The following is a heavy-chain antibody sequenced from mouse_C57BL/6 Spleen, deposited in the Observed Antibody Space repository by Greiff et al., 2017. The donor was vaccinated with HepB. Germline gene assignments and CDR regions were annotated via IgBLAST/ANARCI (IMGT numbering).Heavy chain of an antibody. D-gene: IGHD1-1*01. CDR2: IDPSDSET. CDR1: GYTFTSYW. Sequence: QVQLQQPGAELVRPGSSVKLSCKASGYTFTSYWMHWVKQRPIQGLEWIGNIDPSDSETHYNQKFKDKATLTVDKSSSTAYMQLSSLTSEDSAVYYCARLHYGGGFDVWGTGTPVTVSS. J-gene: IGHJ1*03. V-gene: IGHV1-52*01. CDR3: ARLHYGGGFDV.